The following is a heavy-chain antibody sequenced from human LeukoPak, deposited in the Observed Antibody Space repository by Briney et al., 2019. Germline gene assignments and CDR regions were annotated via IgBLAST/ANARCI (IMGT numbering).Heavy chain of an antibody. CDR3: ARRGVSAAACFDY. V-gene: IGHV4-59*01. D-gene: IGHD6-13*01. J-gene: IGHJ4*02. CDR2: IYYSGST. Sequence: SETLSLTCTVSGGSISSYYWSWIRQPPGKGLEWIGYIYYSGSTNYNPSLKSRVTISVYTSENQFSVKLSSVTAADTAVYYCARRGVSAAACFDYWGQGTLVTVSS. CDR1: GGSISSYY.